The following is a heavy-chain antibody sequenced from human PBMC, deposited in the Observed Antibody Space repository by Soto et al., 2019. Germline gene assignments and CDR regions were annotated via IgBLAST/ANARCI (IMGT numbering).Heavy chain of an antibody. CDR2: ISSSSSYI. CDR3: AREGTDYYMDV. V-gene: IGHV3-21*01. Sequence: LSLTCAASGFTFSSYSMNWVRQAPGKGLEWVSSISSSSSYIYYADSVKGRFTISRDNAKNSLYLQMNSLRAEDTAVYYCAREGTDYYMDVWGKGTTVTVSS. D-gene: IGHD1-1*01. CDR1: GFTFSSYS. J-gene: IGHJ6*03.